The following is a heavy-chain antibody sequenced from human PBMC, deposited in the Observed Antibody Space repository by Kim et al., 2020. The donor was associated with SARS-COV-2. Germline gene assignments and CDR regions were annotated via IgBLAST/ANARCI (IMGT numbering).Heavy chain of an antibody. V-gene: IGHV1-69*13. J-gene: IGHJ3*02. D-gene: IGHD1-26*01. CDR2: IIPIFGTA. CDR1: GGTFSSYA. CDR3: ARSSSGSYGADAFDI. Sequence: SVKVSCKASGGTFSSYAISWVRQAPGQGLEWMGGIIPIFGTANYAQKFQGRVTITADESTSTAYMELSSLRSEDTAVYYCARSSSGSYGADAFDIWGQGTMVTVSS.